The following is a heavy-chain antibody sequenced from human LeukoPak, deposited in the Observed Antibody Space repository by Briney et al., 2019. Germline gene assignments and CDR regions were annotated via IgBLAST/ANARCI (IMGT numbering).Heavy chain of an antibody. CDR2: ISSSSSYI. CDR3: ARGKAAAGWANDAFDI. CDR1: GFTFSSYS. Sequence: GGSLRLSCAASGFTFSSYSMNWVRQAPGKGLEWVSSISSSSSYIYYADSVKGRFTISRDNAKNSLYPQMNSLRAEDTAVYYCARGKAAAGWANDAFDIWGQGTMVTVSS. D-gene: IGHD6-13*01. J-gene: IGHJ3*02. V-gene: IGHV3-21*01.